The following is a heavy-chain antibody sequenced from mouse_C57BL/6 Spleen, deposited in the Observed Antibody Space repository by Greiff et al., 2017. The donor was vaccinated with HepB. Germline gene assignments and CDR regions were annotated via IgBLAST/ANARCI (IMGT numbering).Heavy chain of an antibody. CDR2: IYPGDGDT. CDR3: ARDWAITTVVEPFDY. Sequence: VKLVESGPELVKPGASVKISCKASGYAFSSSWMNWVKQRPGKGLEWIGRIYPGDGDTNYNGKFKGKATLTADKSSSTAYMQLSSLTSEDSAVYFCARDWAITTVVEPFDYWGQGTTLTVSS. V-gene: IGHV1-82*01. J-gene: IGHJ2*01. CDR1: GYAFSSSW. D-gene: IGHD1-1*01.